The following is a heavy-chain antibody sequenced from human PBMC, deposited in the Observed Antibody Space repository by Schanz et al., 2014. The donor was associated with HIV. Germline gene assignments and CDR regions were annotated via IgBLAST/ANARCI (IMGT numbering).Heavy chain of an antibody. V-gene: IGHV3-33*01. CDR1: GFTFSNYG. D-gene: IGHD4-17*01. J-gene: IGHJ4*02. Sequence: QVQLVESGGGVVQPGRSLGLSCTASGFTFSNYGMHWVRQAPGKGLEWVAAIWYDGSNKFYADSVKGRFTISRDNSKNTLYLQMNNLRAEDTAVYGCARQGLRFSFWLDYWGQGTPVTVS. CDR2: IWYDGSNK. CDR3: ARQGLRFSFWLDY.